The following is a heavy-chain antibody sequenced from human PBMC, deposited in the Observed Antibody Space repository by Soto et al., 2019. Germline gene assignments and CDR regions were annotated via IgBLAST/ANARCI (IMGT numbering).Heavy chain of an antibody. CDR1: GFTFSSYW. V-gene: IGHV3-74*01. CDR3: ARDNWNYY. CDR2: IHNDGSTT. J-gene: IGHJ4*01. D-gene: IGHD1-7*01. Sequence: EVQLVESGGGLVQPGGSVRLSCAASGFTFSSYWMHWVRQAPGKGLMWVSRIHNDGSTTRYADYVKGRFTISRDNAKNTLYLQMSSLRVEDTAVYYCARDNWNYYWGQGTLVTVSS.